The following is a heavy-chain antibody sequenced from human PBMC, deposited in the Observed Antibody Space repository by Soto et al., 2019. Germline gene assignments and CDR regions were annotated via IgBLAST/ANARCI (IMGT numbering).Heavy chain of an antibody. CDR3: ARGWNIVVVPAAIWKADAFDI. CDR2: INPNSGGT. V-gene: IGHV1-2*04. J-gene: IGHJ3*02. Sequence: ASVKVSCKASGYTFTCYYMHWVRQAPGQGLEWMGWINPNSGGTNYAQKFQGWVTMTRDTSISTAYMELSRLRSDDTAVYYCARGWNIVVVPAAIWKADAFDIWGQGTMVTVSS. D-gene: IGHD2-2*02. CDR1: GYTFTCYY.